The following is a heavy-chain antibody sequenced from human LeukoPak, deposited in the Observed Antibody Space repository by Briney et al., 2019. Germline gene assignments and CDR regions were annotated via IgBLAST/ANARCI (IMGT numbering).Heavy chain of an antibody. J-gene: IGHJ3*02. CDR1: GYTFTSYG. D-gene: IGHD1-26*01. CDR2: INTNTGNP. Sequence: ASVKVSCKASGYTFTSYGISWVRQAPGQGLEWMGWINTNTGNPTYAQGFTGRFVFSLDTSVSTAYLQISSLKAEDTAVYYCARPVREKAFDIWGQGTMVTVSS. CDR3: ARPVREKAFDI. V-gene: IGHV7-4-1*02.